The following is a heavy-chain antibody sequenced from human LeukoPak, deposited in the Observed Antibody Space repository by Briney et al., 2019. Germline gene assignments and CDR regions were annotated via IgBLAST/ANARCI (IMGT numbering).Heavy chain of an antibody. Sequence: GGSLRLSCAASGFTLSSYWMTWVRQSPGKGLEWVALIKPDGSDKYYVDSVKGRFTISRDSAKNSLYLQMSSLRAEDTAVYYCARGGHRQKEFWGQGTLVTVSS. CDR3: ARGGHRQKEF. D-gene: IGHD3-10*01. CDR2: IKPDGSDK. J-gene: IGHJ4*02. V-gene: IGHV3-7*01. CDR1: GFTLSSYW.